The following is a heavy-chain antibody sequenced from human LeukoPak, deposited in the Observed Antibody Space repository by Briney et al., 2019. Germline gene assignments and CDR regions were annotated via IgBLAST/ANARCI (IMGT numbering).Heavy chain of an antibody. D-gene: IGHD3-22*01. V-gene: IGHV1-18*01. CDR1: GYIFTNYG. Sequence: SVKVSCKASGYIFTNYGISWVRQAPGQGLEWMGWISGDNDNTYYAQKYQGIVTMTTDTSTNTAYMELRSLRSDDTAVYYCARATSLGDSSGYYYADSWGQGTLVTVSS. CDR2: ISGDNDNT. J-gene: IGHJ5*01. CDR3: ARATSLGDSSGYYYADS.